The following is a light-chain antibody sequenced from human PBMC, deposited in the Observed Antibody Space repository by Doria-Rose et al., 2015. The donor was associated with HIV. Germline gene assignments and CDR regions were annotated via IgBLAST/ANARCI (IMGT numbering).Light chain of an antibody. CDR2: DGS. CDR3: HQYGTSWT. J-gene: IGKJ1*01. Sequence: EIVLTQSPGTLSLSPGERATLSCRASQSFSSTYLAWYQQKPGQAPSLLIYDGSTRATDIPDRFSASGSGTDFTLTINRLEPEDFAPYYCHQYGTSWTFGQGTKVEI. CDR1: QSFSSTY. V-gene: IGKV3-20*01.